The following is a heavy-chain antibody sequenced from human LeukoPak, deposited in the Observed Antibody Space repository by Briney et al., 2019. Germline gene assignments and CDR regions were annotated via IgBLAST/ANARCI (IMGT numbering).Heavy chain of an antibody. D-gene: IGHD1-26*01. J-gene: IGHJ4*02. CDR1: GYTFTGYY. V-gene: IGHV1-2*02. CDR3: ARWNPSGSADFDY. Sequence: ASVKVSCKASGYTFTGYYMHWVRQAPGQGLEWMGWINPNSGGTNYAQKFQGRVTMTRDTSIGTAYMELSRLRSDDTAVYYCARWNPSGSADFDYWGQGTLVTVSS. CDR2: INPNSGGT.